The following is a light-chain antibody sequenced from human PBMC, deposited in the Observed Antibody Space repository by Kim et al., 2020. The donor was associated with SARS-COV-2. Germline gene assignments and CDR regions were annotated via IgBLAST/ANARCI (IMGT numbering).Light chain of an antibody. V-gene: IGLV6-57*02. CDR3: QSYDSSNRWV. CDR1: SGSIASND. CDR2: EDN. Sequence: KTVTISCTCSSGSIASNDVQWYQQRPGSAPTTVIYEDNQRPSGVPDRFSGSIDSSSNSASLTISGLKTEDEADYYCQSYDSSNRWVFGGGTQLTVL. J-gene: IGLJ3*02.